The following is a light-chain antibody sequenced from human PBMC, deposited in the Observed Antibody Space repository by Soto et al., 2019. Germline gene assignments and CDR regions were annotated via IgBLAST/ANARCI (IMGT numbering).Light chain of an antibody. CDR2: DAS. V-gene: IGKV3-15*01. J-gene: IGKJ5*01. CDR3: QQYNNWPPIT. CDR1: QSVRSK. Sequence: SPGTLSVSPGERATVSCRASQSVRSKLAWYQQKPGQAPRLLIYDASTRATGIPARFSGSGSGTEFTLTISSLQSEDFAVYYCQQYNNWPPITFGQGTRLEIK.